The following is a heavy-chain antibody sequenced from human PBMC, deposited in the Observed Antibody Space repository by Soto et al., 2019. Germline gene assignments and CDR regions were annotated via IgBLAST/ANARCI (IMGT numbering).Heavy chain of an antibody. CDR2: IYYSGST. CDR3: ARGPQDANYYDAYIPPYYFDY. Sequence: QVQLQDSGPGLVKPSQTLSLTCTVSGGSISSGGYYWSWIRQHPGKGLEWIGYIYYSGSTYYNPSLKSRVTISVDTSKNQFSLKLSSVTAADTAVYYCARGPQDANYYDAYIPPYYFDYWGQGTLVTVSS. J-gene: IGHJ4*02. V-gene: IGHV4-31*03. D-gene: IGHD3-22*01. CDR1: GGSISSGGYY.